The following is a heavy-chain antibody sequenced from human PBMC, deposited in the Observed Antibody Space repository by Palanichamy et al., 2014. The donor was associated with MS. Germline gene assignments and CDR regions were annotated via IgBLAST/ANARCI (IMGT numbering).Heavy chain of an antibody. CDR1: GITFSSYA. V-gene: IGHV3-23*01. CDR3: AKGSLIGYYLPLGYFDL. J-gene: IGHJ2*01. Sequence: EVQLLESGGGLVQPGGSLRLSCAASGITFSSYAMSWVRQAPGKGREWVSGISGSSGSTFYAKSVKGRFTISRDNSKNTLYLQMNSLRAEDTAVYFCAKGSLIGYYLPLGYFDLWGRGTLVTVSS. CDR2: ISGSSGST. D-gene: IGHD3-3*01.